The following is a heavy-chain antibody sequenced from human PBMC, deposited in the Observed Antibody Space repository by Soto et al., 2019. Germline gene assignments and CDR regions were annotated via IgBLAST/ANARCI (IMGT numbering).Heavy chain of an antibody. J-gene: IGHJ6*03. Sequence: EVQLLESGGGLVQPGGSLRLSCAASGFTFSSYAMSWVRQAPGKGLEWVSAISGSGGSTYYADSVKGRFTISSDNSKNTLYLQMNGLRAEDTAVYYCAKDYGSGSYYSHYYYYYYMDVWGKGTTVTVSS. CDR2: ISGSGGST. V-gene: IGHV3-23*01. CDR1: GFTFSSYA. CDR3: AKDYGSGSYYSHYYYYYYMDV. D-gene: IGHD3-10*01.